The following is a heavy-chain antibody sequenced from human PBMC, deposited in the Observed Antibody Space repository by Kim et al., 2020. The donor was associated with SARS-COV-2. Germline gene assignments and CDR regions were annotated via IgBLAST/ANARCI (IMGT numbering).Heavy chain of an antibody. CDR3: ARDREGTGWFDP. D-gene: IGHD1-1*01. V-gene: IGHV1-69*13. Sequence: SVKVSCKASGGTFSSYAISWVRQAPGQGLEWMGGIIPIFGTANYAQKFQGRVTITADESTSTAYMELSSLRSEDTAVYYCARDREGTGWFDPWGQGTLVTVSS. J-gene: IGHJ5*02. CDR2: IIPIFGTA. CDR1: GGTFSSYA.